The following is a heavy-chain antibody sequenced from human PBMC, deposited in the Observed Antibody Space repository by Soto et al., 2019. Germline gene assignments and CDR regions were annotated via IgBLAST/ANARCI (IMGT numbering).Heavy chain of an antibody. Sequence: EVQLLESGGGLVQPGGSLRLSCAASGFRFSNYDMSWVRQGPGKGLEWVSGISGSGGNTYYADSVKGRFTISRDNYNNTLYLQMNSLRTEDTAVYYCAKSPWGFDYWGQGTLVTVSS. CDR3: AKSPWGFDY. CDR2: ISGSGGNT. V-gene: IGHV3-23*01. CDR1: GFRFSNYD. J-gene: IGHJ4*02. D-gene: IGHD1-26*01.